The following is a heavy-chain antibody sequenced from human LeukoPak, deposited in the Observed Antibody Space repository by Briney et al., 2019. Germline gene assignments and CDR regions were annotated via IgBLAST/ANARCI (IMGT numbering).Heavy chain of an antibody. CDR2: VKSDGSTT. CDR3: ARDNGDYEAFDY. D-gene: IGHD4-17*01. CDR1: GLTFSSYW. Sequence: PGGSLRLSCAASGLTFSSYWMSWVRQAPGKGLVWVSHVKSDGSTTSYADSVKGRFTISRDNAKNSLYLQMNSLRDEDTAVYYCARDNGDYEAFDYWGQGTLVTVSS. V-gene: IGHV3-74*01. J-gene: IGHJ4*02.